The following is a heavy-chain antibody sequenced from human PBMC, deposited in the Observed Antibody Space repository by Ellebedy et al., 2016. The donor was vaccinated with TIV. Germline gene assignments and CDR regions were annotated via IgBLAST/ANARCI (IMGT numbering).Heavy chain of an antibody. CDR2: ILPSGGGI. CDR3: ARVYLDSMPRLWYFDL. V-gene: IGHV3-48*03. J-gene: IGHJ2*01. D-gene: IGHD3-9*01. Sequence: PGGSLRLSCEASGSTFSSFSMNWVRQVPGKAPEWLAYILPSGGGIYYADSVKGRFTISRDHTKNSLHLDMTNVRVDDTAVYYCARVYLDSMPRLWYFDLWGRGTLVTVSS. CDR1: GSTFSSFS.